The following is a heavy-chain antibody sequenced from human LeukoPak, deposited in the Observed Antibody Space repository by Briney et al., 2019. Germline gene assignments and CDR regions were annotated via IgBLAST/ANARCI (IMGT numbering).Heavy chain of an antibody. V-gene: IGHV1-58*02. CDR1: GFTFTSSA. CDR2: IVVGSGNT. D-gene: IGHD3-10*01. CDR3: AATYYYGSGSYRFDY. Sequence: SVKVSFKSSGFTFTSSAMHWVRQASGQRLEWIGWIVVGSGNTNYAQKFQEIVTITRDMSTSTTYMELSSLRSEDTAVYYCAATYYYGSGSYRFDYWGQGTLVTVSS. J-gene: IGHJ4*02.